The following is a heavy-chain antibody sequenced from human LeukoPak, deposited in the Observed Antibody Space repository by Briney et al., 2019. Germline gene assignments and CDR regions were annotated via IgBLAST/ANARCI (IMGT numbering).Heavy chain of an antibody. D-gene: IGHD3-10*01. CDR3: AKGTRGVIIPNFDY. CDR2: ISYDGSNK. V-gene: IGHV3-30*18. CDR1: GFTFSSYG. Sequence: GGSLRLSCAASGFTFSSYGMHWVRQAPGKGLEXXXXISYDGSNKYYADSVKGRFTISRDNSKNTLYLQMNSLRAEDTAVYYCAKGTRGVIIPNFDYWGQGTLVTVSS. J-gene: IGHJ4*02.